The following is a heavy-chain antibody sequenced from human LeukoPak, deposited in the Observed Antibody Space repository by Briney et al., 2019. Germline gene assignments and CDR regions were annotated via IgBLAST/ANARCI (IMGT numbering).Heavy chain of an antibody. Sequence: ASVKVSCKASGYTFTSYGISWVRQAPGQGLEWMGWISGYDGNTDYAQKFQGRLTMTTDTSTSTAYMELRSPRPDDTAVYYCVRESHVTREDYWGRGTLVTVSS. V-gene: IGHV1-18*01. CDR3: VRESHVTREDY. D-gene: IGHD3-10*01. CDR1: GYTFTSYG. J-gene: IGHJ4*02. CDR2: ISGYDGNT.